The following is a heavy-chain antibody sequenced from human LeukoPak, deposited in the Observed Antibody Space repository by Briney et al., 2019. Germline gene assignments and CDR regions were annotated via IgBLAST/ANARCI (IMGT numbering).Heavy chain of an antibody. CDR3: ARDMTITGFGKYYYYYYGMDV. V-gene: IGHV3-33*01. J-gene: IGHJ6*02. D-gene: IGHD3-10*01. Sequence: GGSLRLSCAASGFTFSSYGMHWVRQAPAKGLEWVAVIWYDGSNKYYADSVKGRFTISRGNSKNTLYLQMNSLRAEDTAVYYCARDMTITGFGKYYYYYYGMDVWGQGTTVTVSS. CDR2: IWYDGSNK. CDR1: GFTFSSYG.